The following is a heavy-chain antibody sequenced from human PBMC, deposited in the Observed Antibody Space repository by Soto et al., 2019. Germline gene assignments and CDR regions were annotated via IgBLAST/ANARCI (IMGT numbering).Heavy chain of an antibody. Sequence: SQTLSLTFAISGDIVSSSTSAWNWIRQSPSRGLEWLGRTHYTSKWNNDYALSVKSRITITPDTSKNQFSLHLNYVTPEDTAGYYCARDISYTAGTGQVVDWGQGTMVTVSS. V-gene: IGHV6-1*01. CDR2: THYTSKWNN. CDR3: ARDISYTAGTGQVVD. CDR1: GDIVSSSTSA. D-gene: IGHD1-1*01. J-gene: IGHJ4*02.